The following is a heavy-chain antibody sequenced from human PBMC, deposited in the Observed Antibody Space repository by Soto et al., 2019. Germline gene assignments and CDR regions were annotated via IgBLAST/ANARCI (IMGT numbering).Heavy chain of an antibody. Sequence: EEQLVESGGGLVPPGGSLTLSCAASGFTFRSLWMSWARQAPGKGLEWVATIKQDGSEKYYVDSVRGLFTIATDNAEYSLYLQMNSLRAEDSAIDYCARDRGITTFGVGGHWGQGTLVTVSS. CDR2: IKQDGSEK. CDR1: GFTFRSLW. D-gene: IGHD3-3*01. CDR3: ARDRGITTFGVGGH. V-gene: IGHV3-7*05. J-gene: IGHJ4*02.